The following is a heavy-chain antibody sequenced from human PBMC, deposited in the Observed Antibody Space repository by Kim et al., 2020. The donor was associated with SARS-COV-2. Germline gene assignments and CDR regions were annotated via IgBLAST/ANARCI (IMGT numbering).Heavy chain of an antibody. CDR3: ARDLDIVVVPAGIYTPDAFDI. J-gene: IGHJ3*02. Sequence: GGSLRLSCAASGFTFSSYGMHWVRQAPGKGLEWVAVIWYDGSNKYYADSVKGRFTISRDNSKNTLYLQMNSLRAEDTAVYYCARDLDIVVVPAGIYTPDAFDIWGQGTMVTVSS. CDR2: IWYDGSNK. CDR1: GFTFSSYG. D-gene: IGHD2-2*03. V-gene: IGHV3-33*01.